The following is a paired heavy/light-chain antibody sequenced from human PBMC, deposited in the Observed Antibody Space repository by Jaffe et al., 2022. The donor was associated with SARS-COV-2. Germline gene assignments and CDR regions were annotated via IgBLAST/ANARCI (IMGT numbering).Light chain of an antibody. CDR1: SSNIGTNT. CDR3: AAWDDRLSEGV. V-gene: IGLV1-44*01. J-gene: IGLJ3*02. Sequence: QSVLTQPPSASGTPGRRVTISCSGGSSNIGTNTVNWYQQLPGTAPKLLIYSNNQRPSGVSGRFSGSKSGTSASLAISGLQSEDEADYYCAAWDDRLSEGVFGGGTKLTVL. CDR2: SNN.
Heavy chain of an antibody. D-gene: IGHD3-3*01. Sequence: EVQLLESGGGLVQPGGSLRLSCAASGFSFSTYAMAWVRQAPGKRLEWVSSISASGDITYYAASVKGRFTISRDNSKSMLSLQMNSLRAEDTALYYCAKDGRFLEWNLDYWGQGAPVTVSS. J-gene: IGHJ4*02. CDR2: ISASGDIT. V-gene: IGHV3-23*01. CDR1: GFSFSTYA. CDR3: AKDGRFLEWNLDY.